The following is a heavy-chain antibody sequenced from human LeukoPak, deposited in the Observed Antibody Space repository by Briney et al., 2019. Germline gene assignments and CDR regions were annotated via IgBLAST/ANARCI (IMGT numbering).Heavy chain of an antibody. CDR2: FDPEDGET. Sequence: ASVKVSCKVSGYTLTELSMHWVRQAPGKGLEWMGGFDPEDGETIYPQKFRDRVTMTEDTFTDTAYMELNSLRSEDTAVYYCATAPLGELSLSHSFDYWGQGTLVTVSS. J-gene: IGHJ4*02. V-gene: IGHV1-24*01. CDR3: ATAPLGELSLSHSFDY. CDR1: GYTLTELS. D-gene: IGHD3-16*02.